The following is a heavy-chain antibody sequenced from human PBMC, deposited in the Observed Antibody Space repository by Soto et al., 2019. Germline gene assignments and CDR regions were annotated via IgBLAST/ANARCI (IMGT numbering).Heavy chain of an antibody. D-gene: IGHD3-10*01. CDR1: GLTFTNAW. V-gene: IGHV3-15*05. J-gene: IGHJ4*02. Sequence: EVQLVESGGGLVKPGGSLRLSCAASGLTFTNAWLNWVRQAPGKGLEWVARVRSRANGGTIDYAAPVQGRFTISRDDSENTLYLQMRSLKTEDTAVYYCITDLHGGVSDYFDDWGQGTLVTVSS. CDR2: VRSRANGGTI. CDR3: ITDLHGGVSDYFDD.